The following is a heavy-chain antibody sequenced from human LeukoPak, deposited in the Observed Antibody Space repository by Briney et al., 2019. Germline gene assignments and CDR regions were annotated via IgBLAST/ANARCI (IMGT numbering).Heavy chain of an antibody. J-gene: IGHJ4*02. Sequence: PGGSLRLSCAASGFTFSSYSMNWVRQAPGKGLEWVSSISSSSSYIYYADSVKGRFTISRDNAKNSLYLQMNSLRAEDTAVYYCARVFGVPAAYFDYWGQGTLVTVSS. V-gene: IGHV3-21*01. CDR2: ISSSSSYI. CDR1: GFTFSSYS. D-gene: IGHD2-2*01. CDR3: ARVFGVPAAYFDY.